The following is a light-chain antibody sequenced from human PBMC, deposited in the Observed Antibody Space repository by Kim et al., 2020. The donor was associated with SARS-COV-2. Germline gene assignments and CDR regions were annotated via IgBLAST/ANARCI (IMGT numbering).Light chain of an antibody. V-gene: IGKV3-11*01. CDR1: QSVSTY. J-gene: IGKJ5*01. CDR3: QQRSNWPPT. CDR2: DAS. Sequence: SVYPGERATLSCRASQSVSTYLAWYQQKPGQAPRLLIYDASNRATGIPARFSGSGSATDFTLTISSLEPEDFAIYYCQQRSNWPPTFGQGTRWRLN.